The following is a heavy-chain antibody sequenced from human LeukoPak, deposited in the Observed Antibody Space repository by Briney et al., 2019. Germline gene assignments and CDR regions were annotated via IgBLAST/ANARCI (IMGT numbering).Heavy chain of an antibody. V-gene: IGHV4-59*08. Sequence: SETLSLTCTVSGGSISSYYWSWIRQPPGKGLEWIGYIYYSGSTNYNPSLKSRVTISVDTSKNQFSLKLSSVTAADTAVYYCARHKSLLQNYYYYYGMDVWGQGTTVTVSS. CDR1: GGSISSYY. D-gene: IGHD1-26*01. CDR3: ARHKSLLQNYYYYYGMDV. CDR2: IYYSGST. J-gene: IGHJ6*02.